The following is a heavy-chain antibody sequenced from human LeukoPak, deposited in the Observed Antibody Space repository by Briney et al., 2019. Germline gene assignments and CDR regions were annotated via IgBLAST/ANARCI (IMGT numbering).Heavy chain of an antibody. J-gene: IGHJ4*01. D-gene: IGHD6-19*01. CDR1: GFTFSNSA. Sequence: GGSLRLSCAASGFTFSNSAMSWVRQAPGKGLEWVSTLSGSGITTYYADSVKGRFTISRDNSKNTLYLQMNSLRAEDTAVYYCAKGIYSSGWSYFDYWGHGTLVTVPS. CDR2: LSGSGITT. CDR3: AKGIYSSGWSYFDY. V-gene: IGHV3-23*01.